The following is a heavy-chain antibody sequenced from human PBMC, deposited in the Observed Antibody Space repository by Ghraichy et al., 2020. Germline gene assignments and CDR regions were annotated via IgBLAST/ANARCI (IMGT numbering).Heavy chain of an antibody. CDR1: GGSFSGYY. CDR2: INHIGST. J-gene: IGHJ3*02. D-gene: IGHD1-26*01. Sequence: SQTLSLTCAVYGGSFSGYYLSWIRQPPGKGLEWIGEINHIGSTNYNPDLKSSVTILVDTSKNQFSLKLSAVTAADTAVYYCARLLRYSGSYYLKYAFDIWGQGTMVTVSS. CDR3: ARLLRYSGSYYLKYAFDI. V-gene: IGHV4-34*01.